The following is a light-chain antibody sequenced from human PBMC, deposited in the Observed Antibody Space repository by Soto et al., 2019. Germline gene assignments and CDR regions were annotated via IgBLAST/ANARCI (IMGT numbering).Light chain of an antibody. J-gene: IGLJ2*01. V-gene: IGLV2-23*01. Sequence: QSVLTQPASVSGSPGQSITISCTGSSTDIGSYNLVSWYQQHPGRAPKLMIFEGFKRPTGVSNGFSGSKSGNTASLTISGLQAEDEAYYYFCSYGGSVLVLFVGGTKVTVL. CDR2: EGF. CDR1: STDIGSYNL. CDR3: CSYGGSVLVL.